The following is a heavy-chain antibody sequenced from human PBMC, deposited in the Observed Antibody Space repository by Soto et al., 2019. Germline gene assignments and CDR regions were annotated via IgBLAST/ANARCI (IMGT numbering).Heavy chain of an antibody. Sequence: EVQLVESGGGLVQPGGSLRLSCAASGFTFSSYAMRWVRQAPGKGLEWVSYISPSSNTIYYADSVKGRFIISRDNAQNSLYLQMNSLRAEETAVYYCARGNEIWFDPWGQGTLVTVSS. J-gene: IGHJ5*02. CDR3: ARGNEIWFDP. CDR1: GFTFSSYA. CDR2: ISPSSNTI. V-gene: IGHV3-48*01. D-gene: IGHD1-1*01.